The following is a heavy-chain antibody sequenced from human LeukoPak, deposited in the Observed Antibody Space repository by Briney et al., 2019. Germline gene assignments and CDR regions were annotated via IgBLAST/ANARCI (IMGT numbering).Heavy chain of an antibody. V-gene: IGHV3-30*02. D-gene: IGHD1-26*01. CDR2: IRYDGSDK. J-gene: IGHJ4*02. CDR3: AKDLELAPFDY. CDR1: GFTFDDYG. Sequence: GGSLRLSCAASGFTFDDYGMHWVRQAPGKGLEWVAFIRYDGSDKHYADSVKGRFTISRDNSKDTLYLQMNNLGAEDTAVYYCAKDLELAPFDYWGQGTLVTVSS.